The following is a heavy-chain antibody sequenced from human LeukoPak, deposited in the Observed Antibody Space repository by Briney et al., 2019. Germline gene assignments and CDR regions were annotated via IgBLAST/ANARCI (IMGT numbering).Heavy chain of an antibody. CDR1: GYTFTGYY. D-gene: IGHD3-22*01. CDR2: INPNSGGT. Sequence: ASVKVSCKASGYTFTGYYMHWVRQAPGQGLEWMGWINPNSGGTNYAQKFQGRVTMTRDTSISTDYMELSRLRSDDTAVYYCARMDLYYYDSSGLLNDAFDIWGQGTMVTVSS. CDR3: ARMDLYYYDSSGLLNDAFDI. V-gene: IGHV1-2*02. J-gene: IGHJ3*02.